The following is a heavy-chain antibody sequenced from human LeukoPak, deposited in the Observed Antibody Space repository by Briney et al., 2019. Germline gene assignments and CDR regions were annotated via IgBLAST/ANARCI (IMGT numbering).Heavy chain of an antibody. D-gene: IGHD3-3*01. J-gene: IGHJ3*02. CDR3: ARSEWPDAFDI. CDR1: GFTVSSNY. CDR2: IYSGGST. V-gene: IGHV3-53*01. Sequence: PGGSLRLSCAAPGFTVSSNYVSWVRQAPGKGLEWVSVIYSGGSTYYADSVKGRFTISRDNSKNTLYLQMNSLRAEDTAVYYCARSEWPDAFDIWGQGTMVTVSS.